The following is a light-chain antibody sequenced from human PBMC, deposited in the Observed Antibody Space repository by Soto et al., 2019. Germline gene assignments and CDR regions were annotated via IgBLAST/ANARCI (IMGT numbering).Light chain of an antibody. Sequence: DIVMTQSPDSLAVSLGERATINCKSSQSVLYNSKNKNYLAWYQQKPGQPPKLLIYWASTRESGVPDRFSGRGSGTDFNLTISSLQAEDVAVYYCQQYHSTPLYTFGQGTKLEIK. CDR2: WAS. CDR3: QQYHSTPLYT. J-gene: IGKJ2*01. V-gene: IGKV4-1*01. CDR1: QSVLYNSKNKNY.